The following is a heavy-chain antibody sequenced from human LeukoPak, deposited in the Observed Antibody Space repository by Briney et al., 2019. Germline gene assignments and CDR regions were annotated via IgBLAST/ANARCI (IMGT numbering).Heavy chain of an antibody. J-gene: IGHJ5*02. CDR3: ARDPPGDGYNPWLDP. CDR1: GGTFSSYA. Sequence: ASVKVSCKASGGTFSSYAISWVRQAPGQGLEWMGGIIPIFGTANYAQKFQGRVTITADKSTSTAYMELSSLRSEDTAVYYCARDPPGDGYNPWLDPWGQGTLVTVSS. CDR2: IIPIFGTA. V-gene: IGHV1-69*06. D-gene: IGHD5-24*01.